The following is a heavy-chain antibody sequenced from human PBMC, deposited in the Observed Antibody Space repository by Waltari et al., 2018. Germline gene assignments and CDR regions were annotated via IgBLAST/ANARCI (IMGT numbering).Heavy chain of an antibody. CDR2: INAGNGNT. J-gene: IGHJ4*02. V-gene: IGHV1-3*01. CDR3: ARAMVRGVIMPVEY. CDR1: GYTFTSYA. Sequence: QVQLVQSGAEVKKPGASVKVSCKASGYTFTSYAMHWVRQAPGQRLEGMGWINAGNGNTKYSQKFQGRVTITRDTSASTAYMELSSLRSEDTAVYYCARAMVRGVIMPVEYWGQGTLVTVSS. D-gene: IGHD3-10*01.